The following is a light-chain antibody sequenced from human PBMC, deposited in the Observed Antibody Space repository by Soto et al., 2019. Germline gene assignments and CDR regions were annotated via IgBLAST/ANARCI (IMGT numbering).Light chain of an antibody. CDR2: DAS. J-gene: IGKJ5*01. CDR3: QQYYSLPPT. V-gene: IGKV1-33*01. CDR1: QDISNY. Sequence: DIQMTQSPSSLSASVGDRVTITCQASQDISNYLNLYQQKPGKALKLLIYDASNLETGAPSRFIGSGSGTAFTFTIASLQLEDIATYYWQQYYSLPPTFGQGTRLEIK.